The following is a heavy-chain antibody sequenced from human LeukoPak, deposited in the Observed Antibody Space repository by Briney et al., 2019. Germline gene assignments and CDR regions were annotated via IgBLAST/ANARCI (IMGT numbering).Heavy chain of an antibody. CDR1: GGSISSGGYY. J-gene: IGHJ6*03. V-gene: IGHV4-31*03. D-gene: IGHD5-12*01. CDR3: ARVRPDSGYPEGYLYYNYMDV. Sequence: SETLSLTCTVSGGSISSGGYYWSWIRQYPGKGLEWIGYIYYSGSTYYNPSLKSRVTISVDSSKNQFSLKLRSVTAADTAVYYCARVRPDSGYPEGYLYYNYMDVWGKGTTVTVSS. CDR2: IYYSGST.